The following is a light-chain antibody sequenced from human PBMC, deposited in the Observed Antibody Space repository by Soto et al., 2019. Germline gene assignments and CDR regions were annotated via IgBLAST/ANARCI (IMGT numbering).Light chain of an antibody. J-gene: IGKJ1*01. CDR1: QSVSTY. CDR2: EAS. V-gene: IGKV3-11*01. Sequence: EIVLTQSPATLSLSPGERATLSCRASQSVSTYLAWYQQKPGQAPRLLISEASNRATGVPARFSGSGSGTDFTLTIGSLEPEDFAVYYCQQRTKWPLTFGQGTKVEIK. CDR3: QQRTKWPLT.